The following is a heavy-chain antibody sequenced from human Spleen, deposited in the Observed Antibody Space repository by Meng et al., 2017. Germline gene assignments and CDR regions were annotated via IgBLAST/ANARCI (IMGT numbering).Heavy chain of an antibody. CDR3: ARDLGAAAARGFDAFDI. D-gene: IGHD6-13*01. Sequence: GESLKISCAASGFIFSDYYISWIRQAPGKGLEWVSAISGSAGSTYYADFVKGRFTISRDNSKNTLYLQMNSLRAEDTAVYYCARDLGAAAARGFDAFDIWGQGTMVTVSS. J-gene: IGHJ3*02. CDR1: GFIFSDYY. V-gene: IGHV3-23*01. CDR2: ISGSAGST.